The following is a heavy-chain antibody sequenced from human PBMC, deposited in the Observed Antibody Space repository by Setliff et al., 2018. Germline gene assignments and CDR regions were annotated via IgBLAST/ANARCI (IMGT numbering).Heavy chain of an antibody. D-gene: IGHD3-10*01. J-gene: IGHJ4*02. CDR2: IYTSGST. V-gene: IGHV4-4*07. Sequence: PSETLSLTCTVSGGSISSYYWSWIRQPAGKGLEWIGRIYTSGSTNYNPSLKSRVTMSVNTSKNQFSLKLSSVTAADTAVYYCAREQKGGYYGSGRHVDYWGQGTLVTVSS. CDR3: AREQKGGYYGSGRHVDY. CDR1: GGSISSYY.